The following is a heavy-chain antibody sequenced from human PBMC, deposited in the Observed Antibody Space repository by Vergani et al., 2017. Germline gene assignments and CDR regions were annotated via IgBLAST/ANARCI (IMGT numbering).Heavy chain of an antibody. CDR2: IYYSAST. CDR1: GYSISSGYH. J-gene: IGHJ4*02. CDR3: ARVPDY. Sequence: QVQLQESGPGLVKPSETLSLTCTVSGYSISSGYHWGWIRQPPGKGLEWIGSIYYSASTYYNPSLKSRVTISVDTSKNQFSLKLSSVTAADTAVYYCARVPDYWGQGTLVTVSS. V-gene: IGHV4-38-2*02.